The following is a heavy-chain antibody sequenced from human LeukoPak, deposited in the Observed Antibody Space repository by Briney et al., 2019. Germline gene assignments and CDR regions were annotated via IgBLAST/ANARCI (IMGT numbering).Heavy chain of an antibody. J-gene: IGHJ4*02. CDR1: GGSISSSSYY. Sequence: SETLSLTCTVFGGSISSSSYYWGWIRQPPGKGLEWIGSIYYSGSTYYNPSLKSRVTISVDTSKNQFSLKLSSVTAADTAVYYCARDRIAAAGTLFDYWGQGTLVTVSS. CDR3: ARDRIAAAGTLFDY. V-gene: IGHV4-39*07. D-gene: IGHD6-13*01. CDR2: IYYSGST.